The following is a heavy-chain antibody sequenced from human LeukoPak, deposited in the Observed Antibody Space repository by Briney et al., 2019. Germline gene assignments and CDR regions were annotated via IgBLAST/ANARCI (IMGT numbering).Heavy chain of an antibody. CDR3: ARVDYGGNPGSFDY. D-gene: IGHD4-23*01. J-gene: IGHJ4*02. CDR1: GGSISSYY. Sequence: SETLSLTCTVSGGSISSYYWSWIRQPPGKGLEWIGYIYYSGSTNYNPSLKSRVTISVDTSKNQFSLKLSSVTAADTAVYYCARVDYGGNPGSFDYWGQGTLVTVSS. CDR2: IYYSGST. V-gene: IGHV4-59*12.